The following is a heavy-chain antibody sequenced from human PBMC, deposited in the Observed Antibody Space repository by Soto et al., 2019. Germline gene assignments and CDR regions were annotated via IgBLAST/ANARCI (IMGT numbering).Heavy chain of an antibody. CDR1: GFTFSNYA. CDR2: VTGRSSST. J-gene: IGHJ3*02. Sequence: EVRLLESGGGLVQPGGSLRLSCVASGFTFSNYAMSWVRQAPGKGLEWVSVVTGRSSSTYYADSVEGRFIISRDNSRNTLFXQMNXXGXEXXXXXXXXXXXPSKKNQRRWADAFHIWGQGTILTVSS. D-gene: IGHD2-2*01. CDR3: XXXXPSKKNQRRWADAFHI. V-gene: IGHV3-23*01.